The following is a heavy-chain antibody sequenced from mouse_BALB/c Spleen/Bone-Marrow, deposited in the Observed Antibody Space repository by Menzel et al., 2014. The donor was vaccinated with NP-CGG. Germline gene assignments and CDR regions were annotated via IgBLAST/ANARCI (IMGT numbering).Heavy chain of an antibody. CDR1: GFTFSNYG. CDR3: ARGLYYVAYGPGFAY. V-gene: IGHV5-6-3*01. Sequence: DVHLVESGGGLVQPGGSLKLSCAASGFTFSNYGMSWVRQTPDKRLDLVATINSNGGTTYYPDSVKGRFTISRDNAKNTLYLQVSSLKSEDTAMYFCARGLYYVAYGPGFAYWGQGTLVTVSA. CDR2: INSNGGTT. D-gene: IGHD2-13*01. J-gene: IGHJ3*01.